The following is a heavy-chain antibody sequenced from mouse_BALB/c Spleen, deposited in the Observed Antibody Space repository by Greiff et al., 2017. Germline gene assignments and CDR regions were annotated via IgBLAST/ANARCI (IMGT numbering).Heavy chain of an antibody. CDR2: ISSGSSTI. CDR3: AREDDYDWFAY. J-gene: IGHJ3*01. Sequence: DVKLVESGGGLVQPGGSRKLSCAASGFTFSSFGMHWVRQAPEKGLEWVAYISSGSSTIYYADTVKGRFTISRDNPKNTLFLQMTSLRSEDTAMYYCAREDDYDWFAYWGQGTLVTVSA. D-gene: IGHD2-4*01. CDR1: GFTFSSFG. V-gene: IGHV5-17*02.